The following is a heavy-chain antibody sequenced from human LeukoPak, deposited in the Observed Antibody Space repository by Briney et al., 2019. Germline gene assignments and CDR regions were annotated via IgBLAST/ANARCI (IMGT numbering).Heavy chain of an antibody. Sequence: PGRSLRLSCAASGFTVSSNYMSWVRQAPGKGLEWLSIIYSGGYTYYADSVKGRFTISRDNSKNTLYLQMNSLRAEDTAVYYCTREKGGATWGQGTLVTVSS. CDR3: TREKGGAT. D-gene: IGHD1-26*01. V-gene: IGHV3-53*01. J-gene: IGHJ4*02. CDR1: GFTVSSNY. CDR2: IYSGGYT.